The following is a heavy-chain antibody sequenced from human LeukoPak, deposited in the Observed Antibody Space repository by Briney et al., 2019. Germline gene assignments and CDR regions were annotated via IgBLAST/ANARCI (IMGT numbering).Heavy chain of an antibody. CDR3: ARGSGSMVRGVTYYFDY. CDR1: GFTFSSYS. V-gene: IGHV3-21*01. Sequence: PGGSLRLSCAASGFTFSSYSMSWVRQAPGKGLEWVSSISSSSSYIYYADSVKGRFTISRDNAKNSLYLQMNSLRAEDTAVYYCARGSGSMVRGVTYYFDYWGQGTLVTVSS. J-gene: IGHJ4*02. CDR2: ISSSSSYI. D-gene: IGHD3-10*01.